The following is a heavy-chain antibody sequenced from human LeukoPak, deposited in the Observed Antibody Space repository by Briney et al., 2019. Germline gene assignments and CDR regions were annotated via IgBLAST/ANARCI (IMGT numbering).Heavy chain of an antibody. CDR1: GFTLSDYW. D-gene: IGHD3-16*01. V-gene: IGHV3-74*01. Sequence: GGSLRLSCAASGFTLSDYWMHWVRQVPGKGLMWISRFTNDGSGAGYADSVMGRFIISRDDTKNTLYLQMNSLRAEDTAVYYCAGSGYGYFYYDYWGQGAVVTVSS. J-gene: IGHJ4*02. CDR3: AGSGYGYFYYDY. CDR2: FTNDGSGA.